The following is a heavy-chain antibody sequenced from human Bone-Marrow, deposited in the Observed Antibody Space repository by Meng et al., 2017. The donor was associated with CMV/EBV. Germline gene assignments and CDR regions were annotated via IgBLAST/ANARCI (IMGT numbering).Heavy chain of an antibody. CDR2: ITGSGGSTI. Sequence: GESLKISCAASGFAFSNYAMSWVRQAPGKGLEWVSAITGSGGSTIYYADSVKGRFTISRDNAKNSLYLQMNSLRAEDTAVYYCARMGDDSSGWYFDLWGRGPRVTRLL. D-gene: IGHD3-22*01. CDR1: GFAFSNYA. J-gene: IGHJ2*01. V-gene: IGHV3-23*01. CDR3: ARMGDDSSGWYFDL.